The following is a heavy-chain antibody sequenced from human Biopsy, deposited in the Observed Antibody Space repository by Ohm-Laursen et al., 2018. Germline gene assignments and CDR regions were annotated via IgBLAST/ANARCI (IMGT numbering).Heavy chain of an antibody. V-gene: IGHV3-23*01. CDR3: AKQGATILSSFDS. CDR2: ITSSGGST. CDR1: GFTFSRYA. J-gene: IGHJ5*01. Sequence: SLRLSCAASGFTFSRYAMSWVRQAPGKGLEWVSTITSSGGSTYFADSVKGRFTISRDNSKNRLYLQMNSLRGEDTAVYYCAKQGATILSSFDSWGQGTLVTVSS. D-gene: IGHD3-9*01.